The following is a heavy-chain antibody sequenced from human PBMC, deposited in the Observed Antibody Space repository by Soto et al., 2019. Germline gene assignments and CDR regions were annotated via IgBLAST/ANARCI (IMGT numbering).Heavy chain of an antibody. V-gene: IGHV3-21*01. Sequence: PGGSLRLSCAASGFTFARYSMNWVRQAPGKGLEWVSSISSTTNYIYYADSMKGRFTVSRDNAKNSVYLEMNSLSAEDTAVYYCARESEDLTSNFDYWGQGTLVTVSS. CDR3: ARESEDLTSNFDY. J-gene: IGHJ4*02. CDR1: GFTFARYS. CDR2: ISSTTNYI.